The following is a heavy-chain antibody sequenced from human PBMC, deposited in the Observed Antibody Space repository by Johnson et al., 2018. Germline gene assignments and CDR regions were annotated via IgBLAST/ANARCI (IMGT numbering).Heavy chain of an antibody. CDR2: ISYDGSNK. V-gene: IGHV3-30-3*01. CDR1: GFTFSSYA. D-gene: IGHD2-2*01. CDR3: AREENDCSSTSCYPLAQH. J-gene: IGHJ1*01. Sequence: QVQLVQSGGGVVQPGRSLRLSCAASGFTFSSYAMHWVRQAPGKGLEWVAVISYDGSNKYYADSVKGRFSISRDNSKNTLYLQMNSLRAEDTAVYYCAREENDCSSTSCYPLAQHWGRGTLVTVSS.